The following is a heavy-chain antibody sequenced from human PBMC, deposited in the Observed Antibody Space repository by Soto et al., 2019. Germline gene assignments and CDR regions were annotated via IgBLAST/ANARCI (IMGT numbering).Heavy chain of an antibody. CDR3: ARQNRNDFWSGYPAYYMDV. D-gene: IGHD3-3*01. CDR2: ISSSSSYI. CDR1: GVNFSSYS. J-gene: IGHJ6*03. Sequence: GGFLRHSCAASGVNFSSYSMNWVRQAQGKGLEWVSSISSSSSYIYYADSVKGRFTISRDNAKNSLYLQMNSLRAEDTAVYYCARQNRNDFWSGYPAYYMDVWGKGTTVTVSS. V-gene: IGHV3-21*01.